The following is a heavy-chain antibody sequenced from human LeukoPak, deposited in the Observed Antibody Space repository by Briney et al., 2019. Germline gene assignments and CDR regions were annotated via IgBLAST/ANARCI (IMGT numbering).Heavy chain of an antibody. CDR3: ARGILGGSGWTFDY. CDR1: GGSISSSSYY. Sequence: PSETLSLTCSVSGGSISSSSYYWGWIRQPPGKGLEWIGSIYYSGSTYYNPSLKSRVTISIDTSTNQFSLKLSSVTAADTAVYYCARGILGGSGWTFDYWGQGTLVTVSS. CDR2: IYYSGST. V-gene: IGHV4-39*01. D-gene: IGHD6-19*01. J-gene: IGHJ4*02.